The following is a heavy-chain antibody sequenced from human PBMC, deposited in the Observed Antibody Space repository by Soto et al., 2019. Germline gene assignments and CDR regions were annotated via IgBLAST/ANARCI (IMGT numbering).Heavy chain of an antibody. V-gene: IGHV1-18*01. CDR2: ISAYNGNT. D-gene: IGHD6-13*01. J-gene: IGHJ6*04. CDR1: GYTFTSYG. CDR3: ARWLSSGGYFILYYYYGMDV. Sequence: ASVKASCKASGYTFTSYGMSWVRQAPGQGLEWMGWISAYNGNTNYAQKLQGRVTMTTDTSTSTAYMELRSLSSDDTAVFYCARWLSSGGYFILYYYYGMDVGGKGTRVTVSS.